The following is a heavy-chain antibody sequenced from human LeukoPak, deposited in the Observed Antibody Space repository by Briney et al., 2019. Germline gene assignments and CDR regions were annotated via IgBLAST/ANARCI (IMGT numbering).Heavy chain of an antibody. D-gene: IGHD2-15*01. Sequence: SETLSLTCAVYGGSFSGYYWSWIRQPPGKGLEWIGEINHSGSTNYNPSLKSRVTISVDTSKNQFSLKLSSVTAADTAVYYCARGKVVAATHLDYWCQGTLVTVSS. CDR3: ARGKVVAATHLDY. CDR2: INHSGST. J-gene: IGHJ4*02. V-gene: IGHV4-34*01. CDR1: GGSFSGYY.